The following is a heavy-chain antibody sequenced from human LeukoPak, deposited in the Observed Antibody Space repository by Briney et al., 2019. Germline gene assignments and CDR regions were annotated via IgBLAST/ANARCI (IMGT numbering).Heavy chain of an antibody. Sequence: GGSLRLSSAASGYTFSSYWMHWGRQGPGKGLVWVSRINRDGSSTTYADSVKGRFAISRDNAKNTLYLQMNTLRAEDTAVYYCARVQSSVFDYWGQGTLVTVTS. CDR3: ARVQSSVFDY. CDR1: GYTFSSYW. V-gene: IGHV3-74*01. CDR2: INRDGSST. D-gene: IGHD3-22*01. J-gene: IGHJ4*02.